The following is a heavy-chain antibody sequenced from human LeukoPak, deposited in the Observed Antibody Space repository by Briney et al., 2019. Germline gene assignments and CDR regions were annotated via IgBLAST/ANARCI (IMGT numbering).Heavy chain of an antibody. CDR2: IYHSGRT. CDR3: ASSDGLPPRSDSSYDVFDY. D-gene: IGHD5-12*01. Sequence: SGTLSLTCAVSGGSIISGNWWSWVRQPPGKGLEWIGEIYHSGRTNYNPSLKSRVTISLDKSKNQFSLNLSSVTAADTALYYCASSDGLPPRSDSSYDVFDYWGQGTLVAVSS. V-gene: IGHV4-4*02. J-gene: IGHJ4*02. CDR1: GGSIISGNW.